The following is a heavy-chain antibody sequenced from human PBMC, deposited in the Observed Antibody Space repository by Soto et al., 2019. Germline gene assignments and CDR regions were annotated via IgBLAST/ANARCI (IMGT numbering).Heavy chain of an antibody. V-gene: IGHV4-30-4*01. CDR1: GGSISSGDYY. CDR2: IYYSGST. J-gene: IGHJ5*02. CDR3: ARGRGVRYFDDLGNWFDP. D-gene: IGHD3-9*01. Sequence: QVQLQESGPGLVKPSQTLSLTCTVSGGSISSGDYYWSWIRQPPGKGLEWIGYIYYSGSTYYNPSLKSRVTISVDTSKNQFSLKLSSVTAADTAVYYCARGRGVRYFDDLGNWFDPWGQGTLVTVSS.